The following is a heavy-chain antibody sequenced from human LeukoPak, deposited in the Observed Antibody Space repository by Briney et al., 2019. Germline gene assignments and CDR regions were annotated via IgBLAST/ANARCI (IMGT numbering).Heavy chain of an antibody. CDR2: IYYSGST. CDR3: ARLGLWVDFDY. Sequence: SETLSLTCTVSGGSISSYYWSWLRQPPGKGLEWIGYIYYSGSTNYNPSLKSRVTISVDTSKNQFSLKLSSVTAADTAVYYCARLGLWVDFDYWGQGTLVTVSS. D-gene: IGHD5-18*01. J-gene: IGHJ4*02. V-gene: IGHV4-59*08. CDR1: GGSISSYY.